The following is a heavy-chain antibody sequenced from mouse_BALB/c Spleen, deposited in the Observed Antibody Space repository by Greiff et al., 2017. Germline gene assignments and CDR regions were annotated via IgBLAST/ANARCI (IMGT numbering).Heavy chain of an antibody. D-gene: IGHD2-1*01. CDR2: INPSNGGT. J-gene: IGHJ3*01. CDR3: TRDYYGNYGAWFAY. Sequence: QVQLQQSGAELVKPGASVKLSCKASGYTFTSYYMYWVKQRPGQGLEWIGEINPSNGGTNFNEKFKSKATLTVDKSSSTAYMQLSSLTSEDSAVYYCTRDYYGNYGAWFAYWGQGTLVTVSA. V-gene: IGHV1S81*02. CDR1: GYTFTSYY.